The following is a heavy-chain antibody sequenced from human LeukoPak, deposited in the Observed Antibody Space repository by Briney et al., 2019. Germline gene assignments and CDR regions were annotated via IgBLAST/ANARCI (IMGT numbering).Heavy chain of an antibody. CDR1: GGSISSYY. D-gene: IGHD6-19*01. J-gene: IGHJ4*02. V-gene: IGHV4-4*07. CDR3: ARTVYDLRGQWLVPGFDY. CDR2: IYTTGST. Sequence: SETLSLTCTVSGGSISSYYWTWIRQPAGKGLEWIGRIYTTGSTNYNPSLNSRVTMSVDTSKNQFSLKLSSVTAADTAVYYCARTVYDLRGQWLVPGFDYWGQGTLVTVSS.